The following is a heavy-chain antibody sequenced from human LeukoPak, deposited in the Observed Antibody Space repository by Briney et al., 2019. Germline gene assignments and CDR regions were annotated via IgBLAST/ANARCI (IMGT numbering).Heavy chain of an antibody. Sequence: ASVKVSCKASGGTFSSYAISWVRQAPGQGLEWMGRIIPIFGTANHAQKFQGRVTITTNESTSTAYMELSSLRSEDTAVYYCAGGYSYGWYYFDYWGQGTLVTVSS. D-gene: IGHD5-18*01. V-gene: IGHV1-69*05. CDR3: AGGYSYGWYYFDY. CDR2: IIPIFGTA. CDR1: GGTFSSYA. J-gene: IGHJ4*02.